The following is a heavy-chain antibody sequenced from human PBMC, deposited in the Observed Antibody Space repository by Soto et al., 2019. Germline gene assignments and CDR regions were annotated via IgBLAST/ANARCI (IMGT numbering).Heavy chain of an antibody. CDR1: GLTFSSYS. CDR3: ASLLLALLDGMGV. Sequence: GGSLRLSCSASGLTFSSYSMNWVRQAPGKGLEWVSSISSSSYIYYADSVKGRFTISRDNAKNSLYLQMNSLRAEDTAVYYCASLLLALLDGMGVRGQGTTVTVSS. CDR2: ISSSSYI. J-gene: IGHJ6*02. V-gene: IGHV3-21*01. D-gene: IGHD1-7*01.